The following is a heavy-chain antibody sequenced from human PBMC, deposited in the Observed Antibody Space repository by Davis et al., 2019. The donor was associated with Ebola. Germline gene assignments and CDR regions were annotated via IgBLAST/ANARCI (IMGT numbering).Heavy chain of an antibody. CDR1: GYTFTSYG. J-gene: IGHJ6*02. CDR2: IIPILGIA. D-gene: IGHD3-22*01. Sequence: SVKVSCKASGYTFTSYGISWVRQAPGQGLEWMGRIIPILGIATYAQKFQGRVTITADKSTSTAYMELSSLRSEDTAVYYCARDMKVGRYDYYGMDVWGQGTTVTVSS. V-gene: IGHV1-69*04. CDR3: ARDMKVGRYDYYGMDV.